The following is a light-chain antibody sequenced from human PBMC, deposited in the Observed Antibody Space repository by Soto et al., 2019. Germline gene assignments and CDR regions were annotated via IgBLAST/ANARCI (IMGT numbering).Light chain of an antibody. CDR1: QSVSSN. CDR3: QQYNNWLGT. J-gene: IGKJ1*01. Sequence: EIVMTQSPATLPVSPGERATLSCRASQSVSSNLAWYQQKPGQAPRLLIYGASTRATGIPARFSGSGSGTEFTLTISSLQSEDFAVYYCQQYNNWLGTFGQGTKVEI. CDR2: GAS. V-gene: IGKV3-15*01.